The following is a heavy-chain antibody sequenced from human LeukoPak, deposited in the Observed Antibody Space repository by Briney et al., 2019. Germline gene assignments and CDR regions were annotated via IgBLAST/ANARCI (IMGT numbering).Heavy chain of an antibody. D-gene: IGHD6-19*01. CDR1: GFTFSSYD. CDR3: ASDSSFDY. J-gene: IGHJ4*02. CDR2: ISYDGSKK. Sequence: GGSLRLSCAASGFTFSSYDMHWVRQAPGKGLEWVVVISYDGSKKYYADSVKGRFTISRDNSKNTLYLQMNSLRAEDTAVYYCASDSSFDYWGQGTLVTVSS. V-gene: IGHV3-30*03.